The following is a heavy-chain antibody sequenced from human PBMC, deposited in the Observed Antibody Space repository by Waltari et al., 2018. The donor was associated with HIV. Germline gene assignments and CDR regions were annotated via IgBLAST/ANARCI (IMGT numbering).Heavy chain of an antibody. CDR1: GYTFTGYY. Sequence: QVQLVQSGAEVKKPGASVKVSCKASGYTFTGYYMHWARQAPGQGLEWMGWINPNRGGTNYAQKFQVRVTMTRDTSISTAYMELSRLRSDDTAVYYCARGPPYYYGLGSPGGGWFDPWGQGTLVTVSS. J-gene: IGHJ5*02. D-gene: IGHD3-10*01. CDR2: INPNRGGT. CDR3: ARGPPYYYGLGSPGGGWFDP. V-gene: IGHV1-2*02.